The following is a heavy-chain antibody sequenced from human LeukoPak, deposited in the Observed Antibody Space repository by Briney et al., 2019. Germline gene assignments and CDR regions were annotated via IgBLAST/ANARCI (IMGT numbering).Heavy chain of an antibody. CDR1: GYTFTDYY. Sequence: ASVKVSCKASGYTFTDYYIHWVRQAPGQGLEWMGWINPNTGDTDYAQKFQGRVTMTRDMSTNTASMELYSLTSDDTAIYYCTRDPLGGGDYWGQGTLVTVSS. J-gene: IGHJ4*02. V-gene: IGHV1-2*02. D-gene: IGHD3-16*01. CDR2: INPNTGDT. CDR3: TRDPLGGGDY.